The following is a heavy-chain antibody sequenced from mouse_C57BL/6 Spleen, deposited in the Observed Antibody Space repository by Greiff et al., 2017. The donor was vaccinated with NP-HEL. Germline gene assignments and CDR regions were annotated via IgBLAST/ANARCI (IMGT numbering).Heavy chain of an antibody. CDR3: GGGAMDY. V-gene: IGHV1-4*01. J-gene: IGHJ4*01. CDR2: INPSRGYT. Sequence: QVQLQQSGAELARPGASVKMSCKASGYTFTSYTMHWVKQRPGQGLEWIGYINPSRGYTKYNQKFKDKATLTADKSSSTAYKQRSSLTSEDSAVYYCGGGAMDYWGQGTSVTVSS. CDR1: GYTFTSYT.